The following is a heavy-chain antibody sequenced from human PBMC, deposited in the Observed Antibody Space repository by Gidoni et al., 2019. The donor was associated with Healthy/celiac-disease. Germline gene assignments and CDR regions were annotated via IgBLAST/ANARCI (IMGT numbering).Heavy chain of an antibody. CDR2: IYYSGST. J-gene: IGHJ5*02. CDR1: GGSISSGDYY. V-gene: IGHV4-30-4*01. D-gene: IGHD3-3*01. CDR3: ARSPPNYDFWSGYGLDWFDP. Sequence: QVQLQESGPGLVKPSQTLSLTCTVSGGSISSGDYYWSWIRQPPGKGLEWIGYIYYSGSTYYNPSLKSRVTISVDTSKNQFSLKLSSVTAADTAVYYCARSPPNYDFWSGYGLDWFDPWGQGTLVTVSS.